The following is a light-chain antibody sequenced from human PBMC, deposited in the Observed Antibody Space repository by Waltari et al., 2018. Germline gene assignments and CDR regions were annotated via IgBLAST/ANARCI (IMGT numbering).Light chain of an antibody. CDR1: QSISGW. J-gene: IGKJ2*01. CDR3: QQYYSYPYT. V-gene: IGKV1-5*02. CDR2: QAS. Sequence: IPMTPSPSTLSASVGDRVTIICRASQSISGWLAWYQQKPGKAPKLLIYQASTLQGGVPSRFSGSGSGTEFTLIISSLQPADFATYYCQQYYSYPYTFGQGTKLEFK.